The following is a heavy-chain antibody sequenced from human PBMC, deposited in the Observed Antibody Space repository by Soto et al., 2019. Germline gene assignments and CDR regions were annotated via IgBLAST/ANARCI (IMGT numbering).Heavy chain of an antibody. J-gene: IGHJ4*02. CDR2: IYPSVSS. D-gene: IGHD1-1*01. CDR3: AREKVGTTFFDN. Sequence: SETLSLTCNVSGFAISRGYYWSFVRQPPGKGLEWIGSIYPSVSSYHNPSLESRLTPSIDTSKNQFTLKLASVTAADTALYYCAREKVGTTFFDNWGQGTQVTVSS. V-gene: IGHV4-38-2*02. CDR1: GFAISRGYY.